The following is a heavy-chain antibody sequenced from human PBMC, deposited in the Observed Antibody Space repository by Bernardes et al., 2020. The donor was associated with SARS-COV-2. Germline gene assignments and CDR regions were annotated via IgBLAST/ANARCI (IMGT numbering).Heavy chain of an antibody. V-gene: IGHV1-18*01. J-gene: IGHJ4*02. CDR1: GYTFTTYG. D-gene: IGHD6-19*01. CDR3: ARDSSGWPGENFDY. Sequence: VKVSCKASGYTFTTYGISWVRQAPGQGLEWMAWISAYNGNINYAQKFQGRVTMTTDTSTSTAYMELRSLRSDDTAVYYCARDSSGWPGENFDYWGQGTLVTVSP. CDR2: ISAYNGNI.